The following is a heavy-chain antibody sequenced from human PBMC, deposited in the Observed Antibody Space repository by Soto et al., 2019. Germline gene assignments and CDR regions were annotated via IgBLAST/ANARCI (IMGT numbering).Heavy chain of an antibody. CDR3: ARESRIYAVNVCDF. CDR1: GFTFSNFA. CDR2: ISGSGSST. Sequence: DVQLLESGGGLVQPGGSLRLSCAASGFTFSNFAMTWVRQAPGKGLEWVSDISGSGSSTYYADSVKGRFTISRDKSKSTLYLQMNSLRAEDTDIYYCARESRIYAVNVCDFWGQGTLVTVSS. D-gene: IGHD2-15*01. V-gene: IGHV3-23*01. J-gene: IGHJ4*02.